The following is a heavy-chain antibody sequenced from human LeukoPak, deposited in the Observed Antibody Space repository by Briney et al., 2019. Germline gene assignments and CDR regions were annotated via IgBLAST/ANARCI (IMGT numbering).Heavy chain of an antibody. CDR3: ARDRLQLYFDY. V-gene: IGHV3-33*01. J-gene: IGHJ4*02. CDR2: IWYDGSNK. D-gene: IGHD5-18*01. CDR1: GFTFSSYG. Sequence: GGSLRLSCAASGFTFSSYGMHWVRQAPGKGLEWVAVIWYDGSNKYYADSVKGRFTISRDNSKNTLYLQMNSLRAEDTAVYYCARDRLQLYFDYWGQGTLVTVSS.